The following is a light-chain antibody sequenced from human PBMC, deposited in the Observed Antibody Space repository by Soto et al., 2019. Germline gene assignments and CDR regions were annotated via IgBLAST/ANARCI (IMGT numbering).Light chain of an antibody. CDR3: QQYGTSPRT. J-gene: IGKJ1*01. CDR1: QSVPSKY. V-gene: IGKV3-20*01. Sequence: IVLTQSPATLYLSPGERATLSCRASQSVPSKYLAWYQQNPGQAPRLLIYGASNRATGIPDKFSGSGSGTDFTLTISRLEPEDFAVYYCQQYGTSPRTFGQGTKVDIK. CDR2: GAS.